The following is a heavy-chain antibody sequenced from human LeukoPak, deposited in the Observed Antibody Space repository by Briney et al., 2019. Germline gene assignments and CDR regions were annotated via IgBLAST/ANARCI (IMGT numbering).Heavy chain of an antibody. CDR3: ATVEIQLWFAN. V-gene: IGHV1-2*06. CDR2: INPNSGGT. Sequence: ASVKVSCKASGYTFTGYYLHWVRQAPGQGLEWMGRINPNSGGTNYAQKFQGRVTMTRDTSISTAYMELTRLRSDDTAVYYCATVEIQLWFANWGQGTLVTVSS. J-gene: IGHJ4*02. D-gene: IGHD5-18*01. CDR1: GYTFTGYY.